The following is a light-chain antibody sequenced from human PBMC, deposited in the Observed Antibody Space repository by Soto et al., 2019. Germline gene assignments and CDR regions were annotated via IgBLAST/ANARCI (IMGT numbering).Light chain of an antibody. J-gene: IGLJ7*01. CDR3: AAWDDSLSGPGV. Sequence: QSVLTQPPSASGTPRQRVTISCSGSSSNIGNFYVYWYQQLPGTAPKLLIYKNNQRPLGVPDRFSGSKSGTSASLAISGLRSEDEADYYCAAWDDSLSGPGVFGGGTQLTVL. CDR2: KNN. CDR1: SSNIGNFY. V-gene: IGLV1-47*01.